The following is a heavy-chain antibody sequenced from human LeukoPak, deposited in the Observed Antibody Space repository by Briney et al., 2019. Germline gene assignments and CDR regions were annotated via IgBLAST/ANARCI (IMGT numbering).Heavy chain of an antibody. CDR2: IIPILGIA. V-gene: IGHV1-69*04. Sequence: ASVKVSCKASGGTFSSYAISWVRQAPGQGLEWMGRIIPILGIANYAQKFQGRVTITADKSTSTAYMGLSSLRSEDTAVYYCAGQVEMATTTFDYWGQGTLVTVSS. D-gene: IGHD5-24*01. CDR3: AGQVEMATTTFDY. J-gene: IGHJ4*02. CDR1: GGTFSSYA.